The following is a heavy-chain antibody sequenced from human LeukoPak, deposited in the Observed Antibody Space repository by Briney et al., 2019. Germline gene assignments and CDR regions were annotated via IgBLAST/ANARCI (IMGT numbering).Heavy chain of an antibody. J-gene: IGHJ4*02. V-gene: IGHV4-39*07. D-gene: IGHD2-21*02. CDR1: GGSISSYY. CDR3: ARVPPTEFDY. Sequence: ASETLSLTCTVSGGSISSYYWGWIRQPPGKGLEWIGSIYYSGSTYYNPSLKSRVTISVDTSKNQFSLKLSSVTAADTAVYYCARVPPTEFDYWGQGTPVTVSS. CDR2: IYYSGST.